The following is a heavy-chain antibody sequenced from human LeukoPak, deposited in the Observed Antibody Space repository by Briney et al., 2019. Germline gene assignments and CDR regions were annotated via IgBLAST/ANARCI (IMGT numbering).Heavy chain of an antibody. CDR3: ARDFTGIAVDDAFDI. Sequence: SETLSLTCTVSGGSISSSSYYWGWIRQPPGKGLEWIGSIYYSGSTYYNPSLKSRVTISVDTSKNQFSLKLSSVTAADTAVYYCARDFTGIAVDDAFDIWGQGTMVTVSS. CDR1: GGSISSSSYY. D-gene: IGHD6-19*01. CDR2: IYYSGST. J-gene: IGHJ3*02. V-gene: IGHV4-39*07.